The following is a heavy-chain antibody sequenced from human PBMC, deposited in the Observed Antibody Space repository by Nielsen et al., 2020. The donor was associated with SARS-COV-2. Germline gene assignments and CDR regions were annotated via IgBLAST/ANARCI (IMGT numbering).Heavy chain of an antibody. J-gene: IGHJ4*02. CDR2: ISGSGDST. Sequence: GESLKISCAASGFTFSSYAMNWVRQAPGKGLEWVSAISGSGDSTYYADSVKGRFTISRDNSKNTLYLQMNSLKAEDTAIFYCAKVKYGSVWHLLHYWGQGTPVTVSS. CDR1: GFTFSSYA. CDR3: AKVKYGSVWHLLHY. V-gene: IGHV3-23*01. D-gene: IGHD6-19*01.